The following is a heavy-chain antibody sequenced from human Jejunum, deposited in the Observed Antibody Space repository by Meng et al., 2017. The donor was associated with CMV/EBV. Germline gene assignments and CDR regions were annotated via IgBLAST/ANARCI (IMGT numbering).Heavy chain of an antibody. CDR1: TLSAYT. V-gene: IGHV3-73*01. Sequence: TLSAYTIHWVRQAPGKGLEWVGRIRSKTYSSATAYAASVKGRFIISRDDSKNTAYLQMNSLKTEDTAVYYCTRHSIVVVPAAGFDPWGQGTLVTVSS. CDR3: TRHSIVVVPAAGFDP. CDR2: IRSKTYSSAT. D-gene: IGHD2-2*01. J-gene: IGHJ5*02.